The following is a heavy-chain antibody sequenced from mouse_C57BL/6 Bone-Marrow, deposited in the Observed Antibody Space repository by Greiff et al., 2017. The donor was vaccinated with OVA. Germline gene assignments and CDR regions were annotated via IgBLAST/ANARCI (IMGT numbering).Heavy chain of an antibody. CDR1: GYSITSGYY. V-gene: IGHV3-6*01. D-gene: IGHD1-1*01. Sequence: ESGPGLVKPSQSLSLTCSVTGYSITSGYYWNWIRQFPGNKLEWMGYISYDGSNNYNPSLKNRISITRDTSKNQFFLKLNSVTTEDTATYYCARETTVVASFDYWGQGTTLTVSS. CDR3: ARETTVVASFDY. J-gene: IGHJ2*01. CDR2: ISYDGSN.